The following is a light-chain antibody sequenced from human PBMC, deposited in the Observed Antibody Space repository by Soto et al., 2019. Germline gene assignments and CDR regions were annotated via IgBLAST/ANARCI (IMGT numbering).Light chain of an antibody. CDR2: GAS. J-gene: IGKJ4*01. CDR3: QHYDTSLT. CDR1: QSVSTMS. Sequence: EVMVSQSPGTLSLSPGERATLSCRASQSVSTMSLAWYQQKPGQAPRLLIYGASSRATGIPDRFSGAGSGTDFTLSINRLEPEDFAVYYCQHYDTSLTFGGGSKVDI. V-gene: IGKV3-20*01.